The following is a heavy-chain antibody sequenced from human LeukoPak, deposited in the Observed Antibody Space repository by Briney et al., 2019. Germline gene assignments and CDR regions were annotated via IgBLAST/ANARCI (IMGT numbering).Heavy chain of an antibody. CDR2: IYYIGNT. D-gene: IGHD2-21*02. CDR3: ASAYCGDDCTPYWYFDL. CDR1: GGSISSGDYY. Sequence: SETLSLTCTVSGGSISSGDYYWSWIRQPPGKGLEWIGYIYYIGNTFYNPSLKSRVTISVDTSKNQFSLKLSSVTAADTAVYYCASAYCGDDCTPYWYFDLWGRGTPVTVSS. J-gene: IGHJ2*01. V-gene: IGHV4-30-4*01.